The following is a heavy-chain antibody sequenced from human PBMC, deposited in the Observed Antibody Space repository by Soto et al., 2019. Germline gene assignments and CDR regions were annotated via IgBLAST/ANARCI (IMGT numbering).Heavy chain of an antibody. CDR1: GLTLSSYA. D-gene: IGHD3-22*01. CDR3: PKWYYDSWGYYYDY. Sequence: GGSLRLTCAASGLTLSSYAMSWVRQAPGKGLEWVSAISGSGGITYNADLVKGRFTISRDNSKNTLYLQMNSLRAVYSAVYYCPKWYYDSWGYYYDYWGQGTLVTVSS. V-gene: IGHV3-23*01. J-gene: IGHJ4*02. CDR2: ISGSGGIT.